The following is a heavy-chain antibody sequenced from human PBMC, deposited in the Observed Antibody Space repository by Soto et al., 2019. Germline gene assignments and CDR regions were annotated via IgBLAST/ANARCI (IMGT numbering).Heavy chain of an antibody. CDR3: ARQVMESEAWIVVVIDLGGAVDS. J-gene: IGHJ3*02. D-gene: IGHD3-22*01. Sequence: GESLKISCKGSGYSFTSYWIGWVRQMPGKGLEWMGIIYPGDSDTRYSPSFQGQVTISADKSISTAYLQWSSLKASDTAMYYCARQVMESEAWIVVVIDLGGAVDSWAQRTMVTVSS. CDR2: IYPGDSDT. V-gene: IGHV5-51*01. CDR1: GYSFTSYW.